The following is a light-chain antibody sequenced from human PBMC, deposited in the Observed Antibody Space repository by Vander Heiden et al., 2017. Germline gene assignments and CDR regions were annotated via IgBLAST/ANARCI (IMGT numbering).Light chain of an antibody. V-gene: IGLV1-44*01. CDR1: SSNIGRTT. CDR3: AAWDDSLNVVA. CDR2: SNN. J-gene: IGLJ2*01. Sequence: QSVLTQSLSASGSPGQRCTISCSGSSSNIGRTTVNWDQQLPVTAPKLLIYSNNQRPSGVPDRFSGSKSGTSASLAISELQSEDEADYYCAAWDDSLNVVAFGGGTKLTVL.